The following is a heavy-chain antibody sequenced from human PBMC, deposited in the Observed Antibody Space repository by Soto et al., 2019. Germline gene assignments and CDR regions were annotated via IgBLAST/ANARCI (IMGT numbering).Heavy chain of an antibody. Sequence: HPGGSLRLSCAASGFAFSSHPMSWVRQTPERGLEWVSGISDGGDLTYNADSVKGQFTISRDNSKNTLFLQMNSLRVEDTGIYYCARRAFGSSRSFDIWGQGTMVTVSS. CDR3: ARRAFGSSRSFDI. CDR2: ISDGGDLT. J-gene: IGHJ3*02. D-gene: IGHD6-6*01. CDR1: GFAFSSHP. V-gene: IGHV3-23*01.